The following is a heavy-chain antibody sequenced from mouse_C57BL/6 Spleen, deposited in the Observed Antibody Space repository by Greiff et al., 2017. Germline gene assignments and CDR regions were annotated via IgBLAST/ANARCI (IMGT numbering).Heavy chain of an antibody. CDR2: ISSGSSTI. Sequence: VKLMESGGGLVKPGGSLKLSCAASGFTFSDYGMHWVRQAPEKGLEWVAYISSGSSTIYYADTVKGRFTISRDNAKNTLFLQMTSLRSEDTAMYYCARGYDGYYRGYAMDYWGQGTSVTVSS. CDR1: GFTFSDYG. CDR3: ARGYDGYYRGYAMDY. V-gene: IGHV5-17*01. D-gene: IGHD2-3*01. J-gene: IGHJ4*01.